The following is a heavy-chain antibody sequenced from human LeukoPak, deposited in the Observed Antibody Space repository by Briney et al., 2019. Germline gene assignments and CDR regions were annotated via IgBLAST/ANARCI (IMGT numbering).Heavy chain of an antibody. Sequence: GRSLRLSCVASGFTFYNYGMHWVRHAPGKGLEWVSVISCDRTIIGYADSVKGRFTISRDNSKNTLYMQMNSLRVEDTAVYFCTKDTGHVDPHGYWRSTSCYTFDYWGQGTLVTVSS. CDR3: TKDTGHVDPHGYWRSTSCYTFDY. J-gene: IGHJ4*02. D-gene: IGHD2-2*02. V-gene: IGHV3-30*18. CDR1: GFTFYNYG. CDR2: ISCDRTII.